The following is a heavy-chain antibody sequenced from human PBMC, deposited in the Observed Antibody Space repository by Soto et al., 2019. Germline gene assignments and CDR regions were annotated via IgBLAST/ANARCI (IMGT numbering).Heavy chain of an antibody. D-gene: IGHD6-19*01. Sequence: ASVKVSCKASGYTFTSYGISWVRQAPGQGLEWMGWISAYNGNTNYAQKLQGRVTMTTDTSTSTAYMELRSLRSDDTAVYYCARCLSGSGWYAEYYFDYWGQGTLVTVSS. CDR1: GYTFTSYG. J-gene: IGHJ4*02. V-gene: IGHV1-18*01. CDR3: ARCLSGSGWYAEYYFDY. CDR2: ISAYNGNT.